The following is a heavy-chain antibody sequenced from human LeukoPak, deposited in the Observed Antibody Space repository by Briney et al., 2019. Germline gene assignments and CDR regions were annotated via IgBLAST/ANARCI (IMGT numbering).Heavy chain of an antibody. CDR3: AKDWSSSSWGPFDY. V-gene: IGHV3-30*18. CDR1: GFTFSSYG. J-gene: IGHJ4*02. CDR2: ISYDGSNK. Sequence: PGGSLRLSCAASGFTFSSYGMHWVRQAPGKGLEWVAVISYDGSNKYYADSVKGRFTISRDNSKNTLYLQMNSLRAEDTAVYYCAKDWSSSSWGPFDYWGRGTLVTVSS. D-gene: IGHD6-13*01.